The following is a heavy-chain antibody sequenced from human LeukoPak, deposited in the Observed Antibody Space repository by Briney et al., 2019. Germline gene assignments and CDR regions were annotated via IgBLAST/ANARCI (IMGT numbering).Heavy chain of an antibody. V-gene: IGHV4-61*02. CDR2: IYTSGST. CDR3: AVKGITGTTFDY. CDR1: GGSISSGSYY. Sequence: PSETLSLTCTVSGGSISSGSYYWSWIRQPAGKGLEWIGRIYTSGSTNYNPSLKSRVTISVDTSKNQFSLKLSSVTAADTAVYYCAVKGITGTTFDYWGQGTLVTVSS. D-gene: IGHD1-7*01. J-gene: IGHJ4*02.